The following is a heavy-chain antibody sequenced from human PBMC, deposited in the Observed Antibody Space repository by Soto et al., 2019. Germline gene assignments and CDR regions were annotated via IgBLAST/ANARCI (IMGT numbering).Heavy chain of an antibody. CDR2: IYYSVST. J-gene: IGHJ6*02. D-gene: IGHD3-3*01. CDR1: GGSISSYY. V-gene: IGHV4-59*01. Sequence: PSETLSLTCTVSGGSISSYYWSWIRQPPGKGLEWIGYIYYSVSTNYNPSLKSRVTISVDTSKNQFSLKLSSVTAADTAVYYCARDRESNSGFWSGSYYYGMDVWGQGTKVTVSS. CDR3: ARDRESNSGFWSGSYYYGMDV.